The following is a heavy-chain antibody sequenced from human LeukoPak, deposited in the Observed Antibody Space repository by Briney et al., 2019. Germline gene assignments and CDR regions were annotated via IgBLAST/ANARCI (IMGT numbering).Heavy chain of an antibody. CDR2: IYYSGST. J-gene: IGHJ4*02. Sequence: SETLSLTCTVSGGSLSNYYWSWIRQPPGKGLEWIGYIYYSGSTNYNPSLKSRVTISVDTSKNQFSLKLSSVTAADTAVCYCARHGAYDFWSGYLDYWGQGTLVTVSS. CDR1: GGSLSNYY. V-gene: IGHV4-59*08. CDR3: ARHGAYDFWSGYLDY. D-gene: IGHD3-3*01.